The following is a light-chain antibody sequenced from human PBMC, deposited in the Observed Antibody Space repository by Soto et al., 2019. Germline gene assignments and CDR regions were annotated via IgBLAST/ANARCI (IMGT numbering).Light chain of an antibody. Sequence: EIVLTQSPATLSLSPGERSTLSCRASQSVSSYLAWYHQKPGQAPRLLIYDASNRATGIPARFSGSGSGTDFTLTISRLEPEDFAVYYCQQYGSSHGTFGQGTKVDI. V-gene: IGKV3-20*01. J-gene: IGKJ1*01. CDR2: DAS. CDR3: QQYGSSHGT. CDR1: QSVSSY.